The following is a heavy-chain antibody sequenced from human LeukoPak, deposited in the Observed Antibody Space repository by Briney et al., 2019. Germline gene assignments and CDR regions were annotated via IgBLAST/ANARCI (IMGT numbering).Heavy chain of an antibody. D-gene: IGHD2-15*01. V-gene: IGHV4-59*01. Sequence: SETLSLTCTVSGGSINSYYWSWIRQPPGKGLEWIGYIYYSGSTNYNPSLKSRVTISVDTSKNQFSLKLSSVTAADTAVYYCASSSYHQALGYWGQGTLVTVSS. J-gene: IGHJ4*02. CDR3: ASSSYHQALGY. CDR2: IYYSGST. CDR1: GGSINSYY.